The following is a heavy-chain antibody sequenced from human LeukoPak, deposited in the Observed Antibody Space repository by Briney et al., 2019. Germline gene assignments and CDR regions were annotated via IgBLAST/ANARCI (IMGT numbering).Heavy chain of an antibody. CDR2: IYYSGST. Sequence: PSETLSLTCTVSGVSISSYYWSWIRQPPGKGLEWIGYIYYSGSTNYNPSLKSLVTISVDTSKNQFSLKLSSVTAADTAVYYCARDRAIAAAGTRSPYYYYHGMDVWGKGTTVTVSS. D-gene: IGHD6-13*01. V-gene: IGHV4-59*01. CDR3: ARDRAIAAAGTRSPYYYYHGMDV. J-gene: IGHJ6*04. CDR1: GVSISSYY.